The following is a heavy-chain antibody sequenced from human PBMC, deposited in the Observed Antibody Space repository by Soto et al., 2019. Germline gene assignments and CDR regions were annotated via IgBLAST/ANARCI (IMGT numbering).Heavy chain of an antibody. D-gene: IGHD5-18*01. CDR1: GGTFSSYA. V-gene: IGHV1-69*01. J-gene: IGHJ5*02. Sequence: QVQLVQSGAEVKKPGSSVKVSCKASGGTFSSYAISWVRQAPGQGLEWMGGIIPIFGTANYAQKFQGRVTITADESTSTAYMELSSLRSEDTAVYYCARESRGVDTAMATEYNWFDPWGQGTLVTVSS. CDR3: ARESRGVDTAMATEYNWFDP. CDR2: IIPIFGTA.